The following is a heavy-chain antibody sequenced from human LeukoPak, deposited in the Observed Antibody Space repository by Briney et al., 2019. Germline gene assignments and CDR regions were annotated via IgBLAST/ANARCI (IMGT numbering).Heavy chain of an antibody. CDR2: ISTSGAYI. V-gene: IGHV3-21*01. Sequence: GGSLRLSCAASGFAFSSYNMNWVRQAPGKGLEWVSSISTSGAYIYYADSVKGRFTISRDNAKSSLYLLMNSLRAEDTAVYYCARDLDRNDGVCDYWGQGTLVTVCS. D-gene: IGHD1-1*01. CDR3: ARDLDRNDGVCDY. CDR1: GFAFSSYN. J-gene: IGHJ4*02.